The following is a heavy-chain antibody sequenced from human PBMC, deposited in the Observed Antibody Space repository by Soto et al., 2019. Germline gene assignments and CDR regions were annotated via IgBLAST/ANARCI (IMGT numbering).Heavy chain of an antibody. Sequence: PGASLKISCKASGYRFTSYWVGWVRQMPGKGLEWMGIIYPGDSDTRYSPSFQGQVTISADKSISIAYLQWSSLKASDTAMYYCVRHVCCSGDTCYIDEWGQGAPVTFSS. V-gene: IGHV5-51*01. D-gene: IGHD2-15*01. CDR2: IYPGDSDT. CDR3: VRHVCCSGDTCYIDE. J-gene: IGHJ4*02. CDR1: GYRFTSYW.